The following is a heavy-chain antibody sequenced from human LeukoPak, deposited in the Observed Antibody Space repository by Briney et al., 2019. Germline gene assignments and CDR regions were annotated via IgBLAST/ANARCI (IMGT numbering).Heavy chain of an antibody. Sequence: SETLSLTCTVSGGSISSGDYYWSWIRQPPGKGLEWIGYIYYSGSTHYNPSLKSRVTISVDTSKSQFSLKLSSVTAADTAVYYCARGEDYYDSSGYYYDAFDIWGQGTMVTVSS. CDR3: ARGEDYYDSSGYYYDAFDI. CDR1: GGSISSGDYY. V-gene: IGHV4-30-4*01. CDR2: IYYSGST. D-gene: IGHD3-22*01. J-gene: IGHJ3*02.